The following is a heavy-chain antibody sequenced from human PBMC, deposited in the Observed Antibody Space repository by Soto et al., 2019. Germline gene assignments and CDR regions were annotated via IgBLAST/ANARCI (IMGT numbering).Heavy chain of an antibody. D-gene: IGHD6-6*01. CDR1: GGTFSSYA. CDR2: IIRIFGTA. V-gene: IGHV1-69*13. J-gene: IGHJ5*02. Sequence: SVKVSCKASGGTFSSYAISWVRQAPGQGLEWMGGIIRIFGTANYAQKFQGRVTITADDSTSTAYMELSSLRSEDTAVYYCASSGGRIAASPRFDPWGQGTLVTVS. CDR3: ASSGGRIAASPRFDP.